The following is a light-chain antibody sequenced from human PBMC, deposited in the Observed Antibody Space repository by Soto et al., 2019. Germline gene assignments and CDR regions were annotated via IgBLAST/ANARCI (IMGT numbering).Light chain of an antibody. J-gene: IGLJ1*01. Sequence: QSVLTQPPSVSGAPGQRVTIACTGSTSNIGAGYDVHWYRHLPGAAPKLLLSGHSHRPSGVPDRLSGSKSGTSASLAISGLRSDDEADYFCATWDDSLNGFYVFGTGTKLTVL. CDR3: ATWDDSLNGFYV. V-gene: IGLV1-40*01. CDR1: TSNIGAGYD. CDR2: GHS.